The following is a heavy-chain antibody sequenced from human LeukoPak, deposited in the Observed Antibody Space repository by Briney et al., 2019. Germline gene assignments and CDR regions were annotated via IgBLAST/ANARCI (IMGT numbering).Heavy chain of an antibody. D-gene: IGHD3-3*01. V-gene: IGHV1-46*01. CDR2: INPSGGST. CDR3: ARARITIFGVVMDNDY. CDR1: GYTFTSYY. Sequence: ASVKVSCKASGYTFTSYYMHWVRQAPGQGLEWMGIINPSGGSTSYAQKFQGRATMTRDMSTSTVYMELSSLRSEDTAVYYCARARITIFGVVMDNDYWGQGTLVTVSS. J-gene: IGHJ4*02.